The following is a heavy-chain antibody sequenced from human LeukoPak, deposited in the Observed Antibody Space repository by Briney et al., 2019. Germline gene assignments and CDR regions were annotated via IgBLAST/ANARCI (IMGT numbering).Heavy chain of an antibody. CDR3: ARAEQPGAFDI. CDR2: IYYSGST. D-gene: IGHD6-13*01. J-gene: IGHJ3*02. CDR1: GGSISSGGYY. V-gene: IGHV4-61*08. Sequence: PSQTLSLTCTVSGGSISSGGYYWSWIRQPPGKGLEWIGYIYYSGSTNYNPSLKSRVTISVDTSKNQFSLKLSSVTAADTAVYYCARAEQPGAFDIWGQGTMVTVSS.